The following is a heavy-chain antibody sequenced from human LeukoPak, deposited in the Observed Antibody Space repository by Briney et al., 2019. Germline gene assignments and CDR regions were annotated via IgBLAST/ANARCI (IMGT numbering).Heavy chain of an antibody. D-gene: IGHD3-22*01. CDR2: IYHSGST. V-gene: IGHV4-38-2*01. CDR3: ARAPRDSSSSNYMRRFDY. J-gene: IGHJ4*02. Sequence: PSETLSLTCAVSGYSISSDNYWVWIRQPPGQGLEGTGGIYHSGSTYYTPSLKSRVTMSVDTSKNQFSLKLSSVTAADTAVYYCARAPRDSSSSNYMRRFDYWGQGTLVTVSS. CDR1: GYSISSDNY.